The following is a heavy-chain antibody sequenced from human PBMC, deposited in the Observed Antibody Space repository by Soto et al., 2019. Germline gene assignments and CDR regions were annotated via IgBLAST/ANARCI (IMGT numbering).Heavy chain of an antibody. CDR3: ARADILTGHYYYYGMDV. V-gene: IGHV1-69*06. CDR2: IIPIFGTA. Sequence: SVKVSCKASGGTFSSYAISWVRQAPGQGLEWMGGIIPIFGTANYAQKFQGRVTITADKSTSTAYMELSSLRSEDTAVYYCARADILTGHYYYYGMDVWGQGTTVTVSS. D-gene: IGHD3-9*01. CDR1: GGTFSSYA. J-gene: IGHJ6*02.